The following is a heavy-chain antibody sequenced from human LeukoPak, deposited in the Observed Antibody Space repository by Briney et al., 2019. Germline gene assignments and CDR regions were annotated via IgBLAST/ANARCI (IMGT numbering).Heavy chain of an antibody. D-gene: IGHD7-27*01. CDR2: INDSGSS. CDR1: GGSFGGYY. Sequence: SETLSLTCAVYGGSFGGYYWSWIRQPPGKGLEWIGEINDSGSSNYIPSLKSRVTISVDTSKNQFSLKLSSVTAADTAVYYCATRKLGNDYWGQGTLVTVSS. V-gene: IGHV4-34*01. CDR3: ATRKLGNDY. J-gene: IGHJ4*02.